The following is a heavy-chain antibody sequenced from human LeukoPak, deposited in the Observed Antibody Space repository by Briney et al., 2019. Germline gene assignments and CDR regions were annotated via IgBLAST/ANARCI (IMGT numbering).Heavy chain of an antibody. V-gene: IGHV1-2*02. CDR2: INPNGGGT. J-gene: IGHJ4*02. D-gene: IGHD5-18*01. Sequence: PEASVKVSCKASGYTFTGYNIPWVRQAPGQGPEWMGWINPNGGGTHYAQNFLGRVTMTRDTSISTAYMELRRLTYDDTAVYYCARSEYTYGHFDYWGQGTLVTVSS. CDR1: GYTFTGYN. CDR3: ARSEYTYGHFDY.